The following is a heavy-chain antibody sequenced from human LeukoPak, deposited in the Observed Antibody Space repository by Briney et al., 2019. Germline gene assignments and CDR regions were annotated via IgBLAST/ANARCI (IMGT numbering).Heavy chain of an antibody. CDR2: IYPGDSDT. D-gene: IGHD3-10*02. V-gene: IGHV5-51*01. CDR3: ARQMFGESLYYFDY. Sequence: GESLKISCQASGYRFTNYWIGWVRQMPGKGLEWMGIIYPGDSDTRYSPSFQGQVTISADKSISTAYLQWSSLKASDTAMYYCARQMFGESLYYFDYWGQGTLVTVSS. CDR1: GYRFTNYW. J-gene: IGHJ4*02.